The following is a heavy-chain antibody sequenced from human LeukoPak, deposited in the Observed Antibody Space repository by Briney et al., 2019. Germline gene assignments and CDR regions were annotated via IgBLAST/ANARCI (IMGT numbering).Heavy chain of an antibody. CDR1: GFTFSNAW. J-gene: IGHJ4*02. CDR2: IKSKTDGGTT. Sequence: GGSLRLSCAASGFTFSNAWMNWVRQAPGKGLEWVGRIKSKTDGGTTDYAAPVKGRFTISRDDSKNTLYLQMNSLKTEDTAVYCCTTDPSNSYYYGSGSLYYWGQGTLVTVSS. D-gene: IGHD3-10*01. CDR3: TTDPSNSYYYGSGSLYY. V-gene: IGHV3-15*07.